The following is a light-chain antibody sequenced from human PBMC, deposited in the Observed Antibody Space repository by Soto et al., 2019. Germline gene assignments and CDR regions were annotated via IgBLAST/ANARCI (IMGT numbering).Light chain of an antibody. CDR2: XCS. Sequence: IVMTPSPLSVPVTAGGPAPITXRSSQRFMNSTGYNHVSWYLXTPXKSPXXXNDXCSSHGSGVPERFGGSGSDKDIIMRISRVEAEVSTVYYCMQALQTIRVGQGTRLEI. CDR1: QRFMNSTGYNH. J-gene: IGKJ5*01. V-gene: IGKV2-28*01. CDR3: MQALQTIR.